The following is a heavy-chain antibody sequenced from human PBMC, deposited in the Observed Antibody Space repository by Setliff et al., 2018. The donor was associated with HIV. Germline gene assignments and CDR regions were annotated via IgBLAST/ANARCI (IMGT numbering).Heavy chain of an antibody. CDR2: ISGSSSYW. D-gene: IGHD3-10*01. CDR1: GFTFTEYS. V-gene: IGHV3-21*01. J-gene: IGHJ4*02. CDR3: AKDKGQKYADY. Sequence: GGSLRLSCAASGFTFTEYSMSWVRQTPGKGLEWVSSISGSSSYWKYADSVTGRFTISRDDSKNTLYLQMNSLRAEDTAVYYCAKDKGQKYADYWGQGTLVTVSS.